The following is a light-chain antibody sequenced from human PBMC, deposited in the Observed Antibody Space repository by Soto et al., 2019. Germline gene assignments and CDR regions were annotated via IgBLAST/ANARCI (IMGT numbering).Light chain of an antibody. J-gene: IGKJ2*01. CDR2: WAS. Sequence: DIVMTQSPDSLAVSLGERATINCKSSQSVIHTSNNKSYLAWYQQKAGQPPELLLYWASARDSGVPDRFSGSGSWTDFTLTISSLQAEDVAVYYCQQYYSTPRTFGQGTKVEIK. CDR1: QSVIHTSNNKSY. V-gene: IGKV4-1*01. CDR3: QQYYSTPRT.